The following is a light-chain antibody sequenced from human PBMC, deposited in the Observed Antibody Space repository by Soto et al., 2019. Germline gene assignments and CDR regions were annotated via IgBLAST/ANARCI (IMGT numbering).Light chain of an antibody. Sequence: EIVMTQSPATLSVSPGERATLSCRASQSIINNLAWYQQTPGQAPRLLIYGASTRATGIPARFSGSRSGTEFTLTINSLQSEDFAVYYCQRYNNWPLTFGGGTKVDIK. CDR3: QRYNNWPLT. CDR1: QSIINN. J-gene: IGKJ4*01. CDR2: GAS. V-gene: IGKV3-15*01.